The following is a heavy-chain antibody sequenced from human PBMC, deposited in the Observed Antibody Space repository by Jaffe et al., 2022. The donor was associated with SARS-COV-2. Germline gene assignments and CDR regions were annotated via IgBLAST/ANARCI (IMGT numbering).Heavy chain of an antibody. CDR3: ARDGGSSGYYYYYYYMDV. J-gene: IGHJ6*03. V-gene: IGHV3-30*04. CDR1: GFTFSSYA. Sequence: QVQLVESGGGVVQPGRSLRLSCAASGFTFSSYAMHWVRQAPGKGLEWVAVISYDGSNKYYADSVKGRFTISRDNSKNTLYLQMNSLRAEDTAVYYCARDGGSSGYYYYYYYMDVWGKGTTVTVSS. CDR2: ISYDGSNK. D-gene: IGHD3-22*01.